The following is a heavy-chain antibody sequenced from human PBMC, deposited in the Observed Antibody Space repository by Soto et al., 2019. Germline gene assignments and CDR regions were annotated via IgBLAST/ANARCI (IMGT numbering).Heavy chain of an antibody. CDR2: INAYNGNT. D-gene: IGHD4-17*01. CDR1: GYTFTSYA. J-gene: IGHJ4*02. V-gene: IGHV1-3*01. CDR3: ARGEYGDYSFDY. Sequence: ASVKVSCKASGYTFTSYAMHWVRQAPGQRLEWMGWINAYNGNTNYSQKLQGRVTMTRDTSASTAYMELRSLRSDDTAVYYCARGEYGDYSFDYWGQGTLVTVSS.